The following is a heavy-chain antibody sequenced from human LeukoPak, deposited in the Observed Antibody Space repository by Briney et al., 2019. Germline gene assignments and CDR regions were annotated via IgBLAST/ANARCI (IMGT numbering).Heavy chain of an antibody. CDR2: LYSGMSA. CDR1: GFTVSTNY. CDR3: ARVGHHYHCSTDL. J-gene: IGHJ2*01. V-gene: IGHV3-53*01. Sequence: RVGSLTLSRAASGFTVSTNYMNWVRQAPGKGLGWVSILYSGMSAYYADSVKGRVTISRDDSKNTLYLQMNSLRAEDTALYYCARVGHHYHCSTDLWGRSTHLTVSS. D-gene: IGHD1-14*01.